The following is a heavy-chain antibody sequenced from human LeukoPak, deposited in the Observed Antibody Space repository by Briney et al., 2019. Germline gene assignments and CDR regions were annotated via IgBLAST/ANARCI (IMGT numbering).Heavy chain of an antibody. Sequence: SETLSLTCTVSGGSISSYYWSWIRQPPGKGLEWIGYIYYSGSTNYNPSLKSRVTISVDTSKNQFSLKLTSVTAADTAVYYCARGSISAAPGVDIWGQGTMVTVSS. J-gene: IGHJ3*02. CDR3: ARGSISAAPGVDI. CDR1: GGSISSYY. V-gene: IGHV4-59*12. CDR2: IYYSGST. D-gene: IGHD6-13*01.